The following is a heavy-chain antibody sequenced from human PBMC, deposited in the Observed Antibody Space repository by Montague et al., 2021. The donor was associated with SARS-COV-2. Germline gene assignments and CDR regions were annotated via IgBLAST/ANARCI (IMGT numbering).Heavy chain of an antibody. D-gene: IGHD3-3*01. Sequence: SETLSLTCTVSGGSISSYYWSWIRQPPGKGLEWIGYIYYSGSTNYNPSLKSRVTISVDTSKNQFSLKLSSVTAADTAVYYCAGTYYDFWSGYIDYYYMDVWGKGTTVTGSS. CDR3: AGTYYDFWSGYIDYYYMDV. CDR2: IYYSGST. V-gene: IGHV4-59*01. J-gene: IGHJ6*03. CDR1: GGSISSYY.